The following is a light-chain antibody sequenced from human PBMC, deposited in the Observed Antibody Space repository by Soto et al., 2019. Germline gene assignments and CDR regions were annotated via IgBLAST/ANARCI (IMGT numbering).Light chain of an antibody. CDR2: GAS. Sequence: PGERATLSCRASQSVNSDLAWYQQKPGQAPRLLIQGASTRATGIPARFSGSGSGTEFTLTISSLQSEDFAVYYCQQYKYWPRTFGQGTKVDIK. CDR1: QSVNSD. V-gene: IGKV3-15*01. CDR3: QQYKYWPRT. J-gene: IGKJ1*01.